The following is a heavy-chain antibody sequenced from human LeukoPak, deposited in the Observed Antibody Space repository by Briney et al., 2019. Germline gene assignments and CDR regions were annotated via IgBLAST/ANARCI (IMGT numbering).Heavy chain of an antibody. J-gene: IGHJ4*02. CDR1: GGSISSGSYY. CDR2: IYTSGST. Sequence: SQTLSLTCTASGGSISSGSYYWSWIRQPAGKGLEWIGRIYTSGSTNYNPSLKSRVTISVDTSKNQFSLKLSPVTAADTAVYYCARGAVAGRFSFYFDYWGQGTLVTVSS. V-gene: IGHV4-61*02. D-gene: IGHD6-19*01. CDR3: ARGAVAGRFSFYFDY.